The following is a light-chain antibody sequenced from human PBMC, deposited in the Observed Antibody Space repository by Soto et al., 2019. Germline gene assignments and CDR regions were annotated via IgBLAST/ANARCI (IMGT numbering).Light chain of an antibody. CDR3: QQSYSSPPT. V-gene: IGKV1-39*01. CDR2: AAS. Sequence: DIQMTQSPSSLSSSGEDIFIITCRASQSISNHLNWYQQKPGKAPKLLIFAASSLQSGVPSRFSGSRSGPDFTLTISSLQPEDFATYYCQQSYSSPPTFGQGTKVDIK. CDR1: QSISNH. J-gene: IGKJ1*01.